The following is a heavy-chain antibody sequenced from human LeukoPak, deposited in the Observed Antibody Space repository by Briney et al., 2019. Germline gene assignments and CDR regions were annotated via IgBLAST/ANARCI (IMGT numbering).Heavy chain of an antibody. CDR3: ARTRYGSGSYTFLDY. D-gene: IGHD3-10*01. J-gene: IGHJ4*02. CDR1: GGSISSYY. V-gene: IGHV4-39*07. CDR2: IYHSGST. Sequence: SETLSLTCTVSGGSISSYYWGWIRQPPGKGLEWIGSIYHSGSTYYNPSLKSRVTISVDTSKNQFSLKLSSVTAADTAVYYCARTRYGSGSYTFLDYWGQGTLVTVSS.